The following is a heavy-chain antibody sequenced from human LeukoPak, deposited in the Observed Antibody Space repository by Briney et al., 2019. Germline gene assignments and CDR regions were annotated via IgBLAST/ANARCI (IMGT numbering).Heavy chain of an antibody. CDR2: INYSGST. Sequence: SETPSLTCAVSGGSISNYYLNWIRQPPGKGLGWIGYINYSGSTNYNPSLKSRGTISIDTSKNQFSLKLSSVTAADTAVYYCARDYFTSYYYYGMDVWGQGTTVTVSS. D-gene: IGHD2/OR15-2a*01. CDR1: GGSISNYY. V-gene: IGHV4-59*01. J-gene: IGHJ6*02. CDR3: ARDYFTSYYYYGMDV.